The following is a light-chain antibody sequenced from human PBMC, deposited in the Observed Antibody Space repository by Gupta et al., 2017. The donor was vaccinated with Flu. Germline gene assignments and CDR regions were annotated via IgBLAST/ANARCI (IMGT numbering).Light chain of an antibody. CDR2: KEN. CDR3: ACWEVIPDVWL. Sequence: VPTSCLRGRSNIVSNFASWYQQAPGTAPKPLIYKENRRPSGIPDRFSGSKSGTKATLSITGPQTEDEADYYCACWEVIPDVWLFGGGTKLTVL. V-gene: IGLV1-51*02. J-gene: IGLJ3*02. CDR1: RSNIVSNF.